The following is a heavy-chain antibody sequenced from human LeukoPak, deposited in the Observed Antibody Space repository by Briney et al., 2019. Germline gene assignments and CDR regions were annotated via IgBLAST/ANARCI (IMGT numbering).Heavy chain of an antibody. Sequence: GASVKVSCKASGGTFSSYAISWVRQAPGQGLEWMGRIIPILGIANYAQKFQGRVTITADKSTSTAYMGLSSLRSEDTAVYYCASGGGYSSINGMDVWGQGTTVTVSS. CDR3: ASGGGYSSINGMDV. J-gene: IGHJ6*02. CDR1: GGTFSSYA. D-gene: IGHD5-12*01. V-gene: IGHV1-69*04. CDR2: IIPILGIA.